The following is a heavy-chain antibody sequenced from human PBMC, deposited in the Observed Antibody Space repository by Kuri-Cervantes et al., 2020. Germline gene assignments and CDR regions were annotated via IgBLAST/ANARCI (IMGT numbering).Heavy chain of an antibody. Sequence: GESLKISCAASGFTFSSYGMHWVRQAPGKGLEWVAFIRYDGSNEYYADSVKGRFTISRDNSKNTLYLQMNSLRAEDTAVYYCARGALGRSNGSPGLWGQGTLVTVSS. CDR2: IRYDGSNE. D-gene: IGHD1-26*01. CDR1: GFTFSSYG. CDR3: ARGALGRSNGSPGL. V-gene: IGHV3-30*02. J-gene: IGHJ4*02.